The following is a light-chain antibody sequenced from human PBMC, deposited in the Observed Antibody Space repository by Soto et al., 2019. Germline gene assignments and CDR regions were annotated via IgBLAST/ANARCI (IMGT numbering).Light chain of an antibody. CDR3: SSYTSSSTLYV. CDR1: SSDVGGYNY. Sequence: CVLTRPASVSGAAGEGITISCTGTSSDVGGYNYVSWYQQHPGKAPKLMIYDVSNRPSGVSNRFSGSKSGNTASLTISGLQAEDEADYYCSSYTSSSTLYVFGTGTKVTVL. V-gene: IGLV2-14*01. CDR2: DVS. J-gene: IGLJ1*01.